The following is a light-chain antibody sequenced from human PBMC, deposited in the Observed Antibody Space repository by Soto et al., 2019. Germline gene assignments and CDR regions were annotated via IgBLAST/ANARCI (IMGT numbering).Light chain of an antibody. J-gene: IGLJ2*01. CDR3: SSETSSITLV. Sequence: QSALTQPVSVSGSPGQSITISCTGTSSDVGSYNTVSWYQQHPGKVPKLMIYEVSNRPSGVSNRFSASKSGNTASLTISGLQAEDEADYYCSSETSSITLVFGGGTQLTVL. CDR1: SSDVGSYNT. CDR2: EVS. V-gene: IGLV2-14*01.